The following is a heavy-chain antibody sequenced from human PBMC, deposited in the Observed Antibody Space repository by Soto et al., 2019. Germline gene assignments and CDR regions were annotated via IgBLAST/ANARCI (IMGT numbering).Heavy chain of an antibody. V-gene: IGHV4-39*01. CDR3: ARPGYSSSFDY. CDR1: GGSISSSSYY. D-gene: IGHD6-6*01. J-gene: IGHJ4*02. Sequence: PSETLSLTCTVSGGSISSSSYYWGWIRQPPGKGLEWIGSIYYSGSTYYNPSLKSRVTISVDTSKNQFSLKLSSVTAADTAVYYCARPGYSSSFDYWGQGTLVTVSS. CDR2: IYYSGST.